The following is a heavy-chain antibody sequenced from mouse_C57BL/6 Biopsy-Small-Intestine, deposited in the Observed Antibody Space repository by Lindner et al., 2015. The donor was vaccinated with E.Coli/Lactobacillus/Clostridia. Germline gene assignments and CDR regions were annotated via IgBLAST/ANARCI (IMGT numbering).Heavy chain of an antibody. Sequence: VQLQESGPELVKPGASVKIPCKTSGYTSTDFNMDWVKQSHGKSLEWIGDINPNNGGTIYNQKFKGKATLTVDKSSSTAYMELRSLTSEDTAVYYCARKELWFWFTYWGQGTLVTVSA. CDR1: GYTSTDFN. J-gene: IGHJ3*01. CDR3: ARKELWFWFTY. D-gene: IGHD2-2*01. CDR2: INPNNGGT. V-gene: IGHV1-18*01.